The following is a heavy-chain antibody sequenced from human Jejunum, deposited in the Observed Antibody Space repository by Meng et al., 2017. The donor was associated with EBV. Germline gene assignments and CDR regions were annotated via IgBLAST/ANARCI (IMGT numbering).Heavy chain of an antibody. CDR3: SRDEKLGPYYFDY. CDR1: GYTFINYG. V-gene: IGHV1-3*01. J-gene: IGHJ4*02. Sequence: QVQLVQSGXEVKKXXXSAKVSCEASGYTFINYGIHWLRQSPEQRLELMGWINPGNGNTLYSQKFQGRVTITRDTSASTAYVELSRLRSEDTAVHYCSRDEKLGPYYFDYWGQGTLVTVSS. CDR2: INPGNGNT.